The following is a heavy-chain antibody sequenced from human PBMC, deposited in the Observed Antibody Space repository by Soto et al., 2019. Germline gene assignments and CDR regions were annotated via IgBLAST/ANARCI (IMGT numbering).Heavy chain of an antibody. CDR2: IYYSGTT. CDR1: GASISSGGYY. Sequence: SETLSLTCTVSGASISSGGYYSWIRQHPGKDLEWIGYIYYSGTTYYNPSLKSRVSISIDTSNNQFSLRLSSVTAADTAVYYCARDWRHNWDAGGYYYYAMDVWGQGTTVTVSS. CDR3: ARDWRHNWDAGGYYYYAMDV. D-gene: IGHD1-1*01. V-gene: IGHV4-31*03. J-gene: IGHJ6*02.